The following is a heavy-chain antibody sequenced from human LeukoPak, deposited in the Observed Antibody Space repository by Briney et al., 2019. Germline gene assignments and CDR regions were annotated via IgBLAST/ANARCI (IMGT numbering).Heavy chain of an antibody. CDR1: GGTFSSYA. Sequence: EASVKVSCKASGGTFSSYAISWVRQAPGQGLGWMGRIIPILGIANYAQKFQGRVTITADKSTSTAYMELSSLRSEDAAVYYCARGAAADSFWFDYWGQGTLVTVSS. CDR3: ARGAAADSFWFDY. CDR2: IIPILGIA. V-gene: IGHV1-69*04. D-gene: IGHD6-13*01. J-gene: IGHJ4*02.